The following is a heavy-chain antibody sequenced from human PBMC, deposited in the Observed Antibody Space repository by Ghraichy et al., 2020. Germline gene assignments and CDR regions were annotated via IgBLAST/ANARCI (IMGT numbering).Heavy chain of an antibody. D-gene: IGHD6-19*01. V-gene: IGHV1-18*01. Sequence: WMGWISAYNGNTNYAQKLQGRVTMTTDTSTSTAYMELRSLRSDDTAVYYCARDLSGGWFDPWGQGTLVNGS. J-gene: IGHJ5*02. CDR3: ARDLSGGWFDP. CDR2: ISAYNGNT.